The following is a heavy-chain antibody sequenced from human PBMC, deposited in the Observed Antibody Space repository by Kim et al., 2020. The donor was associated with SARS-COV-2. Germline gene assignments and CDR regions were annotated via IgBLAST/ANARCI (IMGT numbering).Heavy chain of an antibody. CDR1: GFTFSSYA. V-gene: IGHV3-64*01. J-gene: IGHJ3*02. Sequence: GGSLRLSCAASGFTFSSYAMHWVRQAPGKGLEYVSAISSNGGSTYYANSVKGRFTISRDNSKNTLYLQMGSLRAEDMAVYYCARDRDSGSYGAFDIWGQGTMVTVSS. CDR3: ARDRDSGSYGAFDI. CDR2: ISSNGGST. D-gene: IGHD1-26*01.